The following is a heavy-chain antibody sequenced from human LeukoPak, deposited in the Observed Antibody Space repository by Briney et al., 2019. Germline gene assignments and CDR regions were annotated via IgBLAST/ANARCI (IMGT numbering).Heavy chain of an antibody. CDR3: GRGKNYYDSGVYVHY. V-gene: IGHV3-23*01. D-gene: IGHD3-22*01. J-gene: IGHJ4*02. CDR1: GFTFSSYA. Sequence: GGSLRLSCAASGFTFSSYAMSWVRQAPGKGLEWVSAISGSGGSTYYADSVKGRFTISRDNSKNTLYLQMNSLRAEDTAVYYCGRGKNYYDSGVYVHYWTRGPLSPFS. CDR2: ISGSGGST.